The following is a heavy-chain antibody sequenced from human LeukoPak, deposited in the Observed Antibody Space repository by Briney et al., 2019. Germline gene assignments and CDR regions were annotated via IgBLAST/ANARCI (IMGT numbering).Heavy chain of an antibody. V-gene: IGHV3-21*01. CDR1: GFTFSSYS. CDR2: ISSSSSYI. J-gene: IGHJ4*02. D-gene: IGHD3-22*01. CDR3: ARDDYYDSSGPNPPRDY. Sequence: GGSLRLSCAASGFTFSSYSMNWVRQAPGKGLEWVSSISSSSSYIYYADSVKGRFTISRDNAKNSLYLQMNSLRAEDTAVYYCARDDYYDSSGPNPPRDYWGQGTLVTVSS.